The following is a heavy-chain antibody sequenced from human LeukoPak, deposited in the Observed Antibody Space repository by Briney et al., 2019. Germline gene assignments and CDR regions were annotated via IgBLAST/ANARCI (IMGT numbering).Heavy chain of an antibody. Sequence: SETPSLTCTVSGGSISSSSYYWGWIRQPPGKGLEWIGYIYYSGSTNYNPSLKSRVTISVDTSKNQFSLKLSSVTAADTAVYYCAREGSYYGSGSYYSGHSLEYWGQGTLVTVSS. CDR2: IYYSGST. D-gene: IGHD3-10*01. CDR3: AREGSYYGSGSYYSGHSLEY. V-gene: IGHV4-61*01. CDR1: GGSISSSSYY. J-gene: IGHJ4*02.